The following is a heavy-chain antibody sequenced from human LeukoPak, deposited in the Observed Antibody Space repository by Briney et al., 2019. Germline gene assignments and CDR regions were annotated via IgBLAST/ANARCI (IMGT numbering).Heavy chain of an antibody. D-gene: IGHD5-18*01. J-gene: IGHJ4*02. V-gene: IGHV1-18*01. CDR1: GYTFTNYG. CDR2: ISAYNGDT. Sequence: ASVKVSCKASGYTFTNYGISWVRQAPGQGLEWMGWISAYNGDTNYAQNLQGRVTMTTDTSTSTAYMELRSLRSDDTAVYYCAKSRGGYSYGYEEGWGQGTLVTVSS. CDR3: AKSRGGYSYGYEEG.